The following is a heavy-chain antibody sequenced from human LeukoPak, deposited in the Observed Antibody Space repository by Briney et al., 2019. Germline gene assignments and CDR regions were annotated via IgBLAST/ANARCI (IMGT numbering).Heavy chain of an antibody. CDR3: AHNFIAAEIDP. D-gene: IGHD6-13*01. Sequence: SETLSLTCAVYGGSFSGYYWSWIRQPPGKGLEWIGEINHSGSTNYNPSLKSRVTISVDTSKNQFSLKLSSVTAADTAVYYCAHNFIAAEIDPWGQGTLVTVSS. V-gene: IGHV4-34*01. CDR2: INHSGST. J-gene: IGHJ5*02. CDR1: GGSFSGYY.